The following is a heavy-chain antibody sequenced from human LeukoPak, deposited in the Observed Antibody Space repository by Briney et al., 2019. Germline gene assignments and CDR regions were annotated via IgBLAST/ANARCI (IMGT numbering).Heavy chain of an antibody. CDR1: GYTFTNYG. D-gene: IGHD2-8*01. J-gene: IGHJ4*02. V-gene: IGHV1-18*01. Sequence: ASVKVSCKTSGYTFTNYGISWVRQAPGQGLEWMGWISPYNGNTIYARKLQGRVTVTTDTSTSTAYMELRSLRSDDTAVYYCTRTVLDCKNGVCYDYWGQGTLVTVSS. CDR2: ISPYNGNT. CDR3: TRTVLDCKNGVCYDY.